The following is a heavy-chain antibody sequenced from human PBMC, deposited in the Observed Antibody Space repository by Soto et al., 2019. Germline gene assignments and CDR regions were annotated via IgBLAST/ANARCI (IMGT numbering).Heavy chain of an antibody. CDR2: IWYDGSNK. CDR3: ARDICSSTSCYAHYYYGMDV. Sequence: GGSLRLSCAASGFTFSSYGMHWVRQAPGKGLEWVAVIWYDGSNKYYADSVKDRFTISRDNSKNTLYLQMNSLRAEDTAVYYCARDICSSTSCYAHYYYGMDVWGQETTVTVSS. D-gene: IGHD2-2*01. J-gene: IGHJ6*02. V-gene: IGHV3-33*01. CDR1: GFTFSSYG.